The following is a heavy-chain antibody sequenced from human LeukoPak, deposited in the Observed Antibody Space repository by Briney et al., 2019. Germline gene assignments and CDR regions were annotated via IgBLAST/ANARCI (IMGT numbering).Heavy chain of an antibody. CDR2: ISYDGGTK. CDR3: ARPMYYYDSSGYGLDAFDI. V-gene: IGHV3-30*03. CDR1: GFTFSSYG. D-gene: IGHD3-22*01. J-gene: IGHJ3*02. Sequence: GGALRLSCAASGFTFSSYGMHWVRQAPGKGLEWVAVISYDGGTKYYADSVKGPFTISRDNSKNTLYLQMNSLRAVDTAVYYCARPMYYYDSSGYGLDAFDIWGQGTMVTVSS.